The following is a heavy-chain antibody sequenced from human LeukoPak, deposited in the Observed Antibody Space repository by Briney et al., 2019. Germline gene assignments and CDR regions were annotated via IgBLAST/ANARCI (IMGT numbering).Heavy chain of an antibody. CDR3: AKGVVDYYDSSGYYPSDL. V-gene: IGHV3-23*01. CDR2: ISGSGGTT. D-gene: IGHD3-22*01. CDR1: GFTFNGYA. Sequence: GGSLRLSCAGSGFTFNGYAMTWVRQAPGEGLKWVSGISGSGGTTYYADSVKGRFTISRVNSNNTLYLQMNSMRVEDTAVYFCAKGVVDYYDSSGYYPSDLWGQGTLVTVSS. J-gene: IGHJ5*02.